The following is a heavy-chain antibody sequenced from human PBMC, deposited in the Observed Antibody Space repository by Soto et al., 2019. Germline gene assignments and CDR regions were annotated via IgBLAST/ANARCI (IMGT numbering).Heavy chain of an antibody. Sequence: SVKVSCKASVGTFSSYAISWVRQAPGQGLEWMGGIIPIFGTANYAQKLQRRVTITADESTSTAYMELSSLRSEDTAVYYCARDTARIVFGAAGDACGIWGQGEMVTVSS. CDR1: VGTFSSYA. D-gene: IGHD6-13*01. CDR3: ARDTARIVFGAAGDACGI. V-gene: IGHV1-69*13. CDR2: IIPIFGTA. J-gene: IGHJ3*02.